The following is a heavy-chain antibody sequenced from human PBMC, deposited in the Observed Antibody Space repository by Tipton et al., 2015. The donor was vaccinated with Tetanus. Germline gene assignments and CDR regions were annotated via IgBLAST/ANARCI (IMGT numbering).Heavy chain of an antibody. CDR2: INHSGST. CDR1: GGSFSGYY. J-gene: IGHJ6*02. V-gene: IGHV4-34*01. CDR3: ARQAAARAYGMDV. Sequence: TLSLTCAVYGGSFSGYYWSWIRQPPGKGLEWIGEINHSGSTNYNPSLKSRVTISVDTSKNQFSLKLSSVTAADTAVYYCARQAAARAYGMDVWGQGTTVTVSS. D-gene: IGHD6-6*01.